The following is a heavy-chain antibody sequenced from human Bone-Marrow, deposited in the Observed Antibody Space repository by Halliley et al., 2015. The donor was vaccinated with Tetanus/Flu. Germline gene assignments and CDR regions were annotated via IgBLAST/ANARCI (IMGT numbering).Heavy chain of an antibody. Sequence: VSAISGSDGTTYYADSVKGRFTIPRDNSKNTLYLQMNSLRAEDTALYYCAKDPPAAGWPDYFDYWGQGTLVTVSS. V-gene: IGHV3-23*01. CDR3: AKDPPAAGWPDYFDY. CDR2: ISGSDGTT. J-gene: IGHJ4*02. D-gene: IGHD6-19*01.